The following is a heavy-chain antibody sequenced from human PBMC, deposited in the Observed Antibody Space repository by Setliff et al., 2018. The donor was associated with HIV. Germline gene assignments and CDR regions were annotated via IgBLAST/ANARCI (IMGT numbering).Heavy chain of an antibody. Sequence: GGSLRLSCAASGFTLSNYWMSWVRQAPGKGLEWVANIKQDGSEKYYVDSVKGRFTISRDNAKNSLYLQMNSLRVEDTAVYYCARTSTTTGTTLNWFDPWGQGTLVTVSS. V-gene: IGHV3-7*01. J-gene: IGHJ5*02. D-gene: IGHD1-1*01. CDR1: GFTLSNYW. CDR3: ARTSTTTGTTLNWFDP. CDR2: IKQDGSEK.